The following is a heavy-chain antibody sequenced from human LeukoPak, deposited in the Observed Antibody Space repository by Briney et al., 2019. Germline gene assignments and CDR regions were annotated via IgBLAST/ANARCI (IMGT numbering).Heavy chain of an antibody. CDR1: GGSISRYY. CDR3: ARRRGGYGYSWFDP. D-gene: IGHD5-18*01. Sequence: PSETLSLTCTVSGGSISRYYWSWIRQPPGKGLEWIGYIYCSGSTNYNPSLKSRVTISVDTSKNQFSLKLSSVTAADTAVYYCARRRGGYGYSWFDPWGQGTLVTVSS. V-gene: IGHV4-59*08. CDR2: IYCSGST. J-gene: IGHJ5*02.